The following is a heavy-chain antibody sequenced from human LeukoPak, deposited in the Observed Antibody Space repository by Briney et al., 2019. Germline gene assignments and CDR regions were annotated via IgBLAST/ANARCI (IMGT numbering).Heavy chain of an antibody. CDR3: ARGGEAHCSGGSCHSAAFDI. Sequence: ASVKVSCKASGYTFTSYDINWVRQATGQGLEWMGWMNPNSGNTGYAQKFQGRVTMTRNTSISTAYMELSSLRFEDTAVYYCARGGEAHCSGGSCHSAAFDIWGQGTMVTVSS. D-gene: IGHD2-15*01. CDR2: MNPNSGNT. J-gene: IGHJ3*02. CDR1: GYTFTSYD. V-gene: IGHV1-8*01.